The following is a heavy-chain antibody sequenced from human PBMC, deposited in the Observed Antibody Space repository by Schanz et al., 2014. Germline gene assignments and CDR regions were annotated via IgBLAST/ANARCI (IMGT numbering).Heavy chain of an antibody. J-gene: IGHJ6*02. Sequence: VQLVESGGGVVQPGGSLRLSCAVSGFTVNTNYMSWVRQAPGKGLEWISSMYINSGSTQYADSVKGRFTISRDNSKNTLYLRMNSLRAEDTAVYYCAKEFSSSWWYGMDVWGQGTTVTVSS. CDR3: AKEFSSSWWYGMDV. CDR1: GFTVNTNY. CDR2: MYINSGST. V-gene: IGHV3-53*01. D-gene: IGHD6-13*01.